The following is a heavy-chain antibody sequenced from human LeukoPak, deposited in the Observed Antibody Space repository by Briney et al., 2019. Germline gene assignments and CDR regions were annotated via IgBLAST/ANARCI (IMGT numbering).Heavy chain of an antibody. CDR3: ATLPDYGDYGTLRN. CDR2: FDPEDGET. D-gene: IGHD4-17*01. V-gene: IGHV1-24*01. CDR1: GYTLTELS. J-gene: IGHJ4*02. Sequence: ASVKVSCKVSGYTLTELSMHWVRQAPGKGLEWMGGFDPEDGETIYAQKFQGRVTMTEDTSTDTAYMELSSLRAEDTAVYYCATLPDYGDYGTLRNWGQGTLVTVSS.